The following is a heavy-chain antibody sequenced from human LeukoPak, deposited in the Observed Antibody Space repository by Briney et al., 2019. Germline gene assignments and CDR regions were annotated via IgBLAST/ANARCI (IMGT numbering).Heavy chain of an antibody. CDR2: INHSGST. D-gene: IGHD3-10*01. CDR1: GGSFSGYY. Sequence: SETLSLTCAVYGGSFSGYYWSWIRQPPGKGLEWIGEINHSGSTNYNPSLKSRVTISVDTSKNQFSLKLSSVTAADTAMYYCARGHYRGNFDYWGQGTLVTVSS. J-gene: IGHJ4*02. CDR3: ARGHYRGNFDY. V-gene: IGHV4-34*01.